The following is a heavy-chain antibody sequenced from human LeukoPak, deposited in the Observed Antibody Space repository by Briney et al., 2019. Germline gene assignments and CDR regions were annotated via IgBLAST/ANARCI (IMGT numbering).Heavy chain of an antibody. CDR2: IYYRGST. CDR1: GGSISSYY. Sequence: TLSLTCTVSGGSISSYYFNWVRQPPGKGLEWIGCIYYRGSTNYNPSLKSRVTISVDTSKNQFSLKLSSVTAADTAVYYCARYSRNWYDGMDVWGQGTTVAVAS. V-gene: IGHV4-59*07. CDR3: ARYSRNWYDGMDV. D-gene: IGHD6-13*01. J-gene: IGHJ6*02.